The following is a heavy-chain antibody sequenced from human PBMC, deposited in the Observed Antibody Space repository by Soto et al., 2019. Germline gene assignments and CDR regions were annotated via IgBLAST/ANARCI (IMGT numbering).Heavy chain of an antibody. CDR3: ARDDRYSFDSSAYYPSYFDY. J-gene: IGHJ4*02. D-gene: IGHD3-22*01. Sequence: ASVKVSCKASGYTFTAYGISWVRQAPGQGLEWMGWISAYNGNTNYAQNLQGRVTMTTDTSTSTAYMELRSLISDDTAVYYCARDDRYSFDSSAYYPSYFDYWGQGTLVTVSS. V-gene: IGHV1-18*01. CDR1: GYTFTAYG. CDR2: ISAYNGNT.